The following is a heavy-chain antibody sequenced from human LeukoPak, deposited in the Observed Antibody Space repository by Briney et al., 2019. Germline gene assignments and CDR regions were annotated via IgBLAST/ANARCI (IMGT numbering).Heavy chain of an antibody. CDR1: SGSINSSSYF. J-gene: IGHJ4*02. D-gene: IGHD3-10*01. CDR2: VYYSGST. V-gene: IGHV4-39*01. Sequence: ASETLSLTCTVSSGSINSSSYFWRWIRQPPGRVVESNGSVYYSGSTYSIPSPKSRFTISVIPSNNQYSLNLSSATAAATSVYYCARKPIMVSFDYWGQGTLVTVSS. CDR3: ARKPIMVSFDY.